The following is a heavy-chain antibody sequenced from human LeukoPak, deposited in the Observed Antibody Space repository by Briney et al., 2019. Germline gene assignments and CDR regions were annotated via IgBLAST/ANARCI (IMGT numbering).Heavy chain of an antibody. CDR1: GYTFTSYG. D-gene: IGHD3-9*01. CDR2: ISAYNGNT. V-gene: IGHV1-18*01. CDR3: ARETQLRYFDWPYFYYFDY. Sequence: GASVKVSCKASGYTFTSYGISWVRQAPGQGLEWMGWISAYNGNTNYAQKLQGRVTMTTDTSTTTVYMELRSLRSDDTAVYYCARETQLRYFDWPYFYYFDYWGQGTLVTVSS. J-gene: IGHJ4*02.